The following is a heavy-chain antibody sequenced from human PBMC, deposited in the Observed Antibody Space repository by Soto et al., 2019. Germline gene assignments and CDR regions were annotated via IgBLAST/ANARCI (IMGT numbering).Heavy chain of an antibody. CDR2: INHSGST. J-gene: IGHJ4*02. CDR1: GGYLSGYY. D-gene: IGHD2-15*01. CDR3: ARAEDPRNFDY. Sequence: ETLSLTFAVYGGYLSGYYWSWIRQPPGKGLEWIGEINHSGSTNYNPSLKSRVTISVDTSKNQFSLKLSSVTAADTAVYYCARAEDPRNFDYWGQGTLVTVSS. V-gene: IGHV4-34*01.